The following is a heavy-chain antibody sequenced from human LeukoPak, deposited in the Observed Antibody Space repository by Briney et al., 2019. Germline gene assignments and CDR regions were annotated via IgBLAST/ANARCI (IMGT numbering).Heavy chain of an antibody. J-gene: IGHJ4*02. CDR3: VRGFHFDW. CDR1: GFTFSTYS. V-gene: IGHV3-48*01. CDR2: ISGDDGTI. Sequence: GGSLRLSCAASGFTFSTYSMNWVRQAPGKGLEWISYISGDDGTIDYADSVKGRFTISRDTSKNTLYMQMNNLRAEDTAVYYCVRGFHFDWWGQGTLVTVSS.